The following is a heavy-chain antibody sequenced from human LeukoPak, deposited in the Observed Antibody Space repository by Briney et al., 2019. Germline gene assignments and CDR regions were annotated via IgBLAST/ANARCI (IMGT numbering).Heavy chain of an antibody. CDR1: GFSFSEHG. J-gene: IGHJ4*02. D-gene: IGHD4-23*01. CDR3: AKEPTQYGGLYYFDY. CDR2: TWYDGSNN. V-gene: IGHV3-30*02. Sequence: PGGSLRLSCAASGFSFSEHGMHWVSQAPGKGPEWVTVTWYDGSNNHYADSVKGRFTISRDNSKNTLYLQMNSLRSEDTAVYYCAKEPTQYGGLYYFDYWGQGSLVTVSS.